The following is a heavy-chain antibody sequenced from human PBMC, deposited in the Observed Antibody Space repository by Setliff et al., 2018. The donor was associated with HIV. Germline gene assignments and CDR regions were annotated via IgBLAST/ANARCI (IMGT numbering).Heavy chain of an antibody. CDR3: ARQAWHSGRDGYFIDY. J-gene: IGHJ4*02. CDR1: GYSITNGYY. V-gene: IGHV4-38-2*02. D-gene: IGHD2-15*01. Sequence: SETLSLTCSVSGYSITNGYYWGWFRQSPGKGLEWIATIYQTGSIYYNPSLQNRVTLLLDMSKNQFSLKLSSVTAADTAVYYCARQAWHSGRDGYFIDYWGQGTLVTVS. CDR2: IYQTGSI.